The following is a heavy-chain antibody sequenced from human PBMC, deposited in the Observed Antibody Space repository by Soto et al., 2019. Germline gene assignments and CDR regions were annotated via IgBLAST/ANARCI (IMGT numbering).Heavy chain of an antibody. Sequence: QVQLVESGGGVVQPGRSLRLSCAASGFTFSSYGMHWVRQAPGKGLEGVAVISYDGSNKYYADSVKGRFTISRDNSKNTLYLQMNSLRAEDTAVYYCAKLVGATLIDYWGQGTLVTVSS. D-gene: IGHD1-26*01. CDR3: AKLVGATLIDY. J-gene: IGHJ4*02. V-gene: IGHV3-30*18. CDR1: GFTFSSYG. CDR2: ISYDGSNK.